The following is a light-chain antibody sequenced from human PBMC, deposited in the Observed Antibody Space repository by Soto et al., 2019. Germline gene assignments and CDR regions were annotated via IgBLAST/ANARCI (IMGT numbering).Light chain of an antibody. Sequence: DIQMTQSPSSLSASVGDRVTITCRASQDISNSLAWYQQKPGKAPKLLIYAASTLESGVPSRFSATVSGTEFSLTITSLQPEDFATYYCQQLFDSPITFGQGTRLEIK. CDR2: AAS. CDR3: QQLFDSPIT. V-gene: IGKV1-9*01. CDR1: QDISNS. J-gene: IGKJ5*01.